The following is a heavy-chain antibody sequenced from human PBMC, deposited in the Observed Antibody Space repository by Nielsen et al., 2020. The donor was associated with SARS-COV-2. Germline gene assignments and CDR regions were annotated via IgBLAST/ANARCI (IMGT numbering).Heavy chain of an antibody. CDR2: IWYDGSNK. CDR1: GFTFSSYG. Sequence: GGSLRLSCAASGFTFSSYGMHWVRQAPGKGLEWVAVIWYDGSNKYYADSVKGRFTISRDNSKNTLYLQMNSLRAEDTAVYYCARDGGVTSTFDYWGQGTLVTVSS. J-gene: IGHJ4*02. V-gene: IGHV3-33*01. D-gene: IGHD3-16*01. CDR3: ARDGGVTSTFDY.